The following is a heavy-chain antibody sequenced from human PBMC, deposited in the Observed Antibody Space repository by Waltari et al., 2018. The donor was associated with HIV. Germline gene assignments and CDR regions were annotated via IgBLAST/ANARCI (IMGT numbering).Heavy chain of an antibody. CDR3: ARYGDYTAGSNRENYFDY. J-gene: IGHJ4*02. D-gene: IGHD4-17*01. CDR2: IYHSGST. Sequence: QVQLQESGPGLVKPSGTLSLTCAVSGGSISSSNWWSWVRQPPGKGLEWIGEIYHSGSTNYNPSLKSRVTISVDKSKNQFSLKLSSVTAADTAVYYCARYGDYTAGSNRENYFDYWGQGTLVTVSS. V-gene: IGHV4-4*02. CDR1: GGSISSSNW.